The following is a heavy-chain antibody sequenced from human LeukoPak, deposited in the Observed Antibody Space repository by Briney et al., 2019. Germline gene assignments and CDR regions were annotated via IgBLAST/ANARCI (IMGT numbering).Heavy chain of an antibody. CDR2: IYYSGST. CDR1: GGSISSYY. V-gene: IGHV4-59*01. D-gene: IGHD3-22*01. CDR3: AREGHYYDSSGYYSNDAFDI. J-gene: IGHJ3*02. Sequence: KTSETLSLTCTVSGGSISSYYWSWIRQPPGKGLEWIGYIYYSGSTNYNPSLKSRVTISVDTSKNQFSLKLSSVTAADTAVYYCAREGHYYDSSGYYSNDAFDIWGQGTMVTVSS.